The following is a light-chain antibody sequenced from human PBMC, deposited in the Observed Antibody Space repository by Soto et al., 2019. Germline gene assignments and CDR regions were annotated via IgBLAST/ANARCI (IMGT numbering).Light chain of an antibody. CDR2: AAS. CDR1: QGISSY. J-gene: IGKJ5*01. V-gene: IGKV1-9*01. Sequence: DIQLTQSPSFLSASVGDRGTITCGASQGISSYLAWYQQKPGKAPKLLIYAASTLQSGVPSRFSGSGSATEFTLTISSLQPEDFATYYCQQLNGYPITFGQGTRLEIK. CDR3: QQLNGYPIT.